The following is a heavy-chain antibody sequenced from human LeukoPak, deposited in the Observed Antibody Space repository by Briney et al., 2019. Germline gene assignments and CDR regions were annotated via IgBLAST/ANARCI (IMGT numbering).Heavy chain of an antibody. V-gene: IGHV3-74*03. CDR1: GFTFSSYW. CDR3: ASDGFGGSYSF. J-gene: IGHJ4*02. CDR2: INGDGITT. D-gene: IGHD1-26*01. Sequence: GGSLRLSCAASGFTFSSYWMHWVRQAPGKGLVWVSRINGDGITTTYADSVKGRFTISRDNAKNTLYLQMNSLRAEDTAVYYCASDGFGGSYSFWGQGTLVTVSS.